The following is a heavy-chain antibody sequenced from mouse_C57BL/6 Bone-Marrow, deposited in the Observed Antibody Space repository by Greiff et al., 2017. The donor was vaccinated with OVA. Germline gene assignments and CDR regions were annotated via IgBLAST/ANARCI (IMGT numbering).Heavy chain of an antibody. CDR3: AREEGQLRPRYYFDY. CDR2: INPNYGTT. CDR1: GYSFTDYN. J-gene: IGHJ2*01. V-gene: IGHV1-39*01. D-gene: IGHD3-2*02. Sequence: EVKLMESGPELVKPGASVKISCKASGYSFTDYNMNWVKQSNGKSLEWIGVINPNYGTTSYNQKFKGKATLTVDQSSSTAYMQLNSLTSEDSAVYYCAREEGQLRPRYYFDYWGQGTTLTVSS.